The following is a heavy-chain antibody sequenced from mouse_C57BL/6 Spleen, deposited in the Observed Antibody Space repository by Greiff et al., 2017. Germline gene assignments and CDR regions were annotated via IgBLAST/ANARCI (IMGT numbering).Heavy chain of an antibody. V-gene: IGHV1-81*01. CDR3: ARGHDGVRAMDY. CDR1: GYTFTSYG. J-gene: IGHJ4*01. CDR2: IYPRSGNT. D-gene: IGHD2-3*01. Sequence: VQGVESGAELARPGASVKLSCKASGYTFTSYGISWVKQRTGQGLEWIGEIYPRSGNTYYNEKFKGKATLTADKSSSTAYMELRSLTSEDSAVYFCARGHDGVRAMDYWGQGTSVTVSS.